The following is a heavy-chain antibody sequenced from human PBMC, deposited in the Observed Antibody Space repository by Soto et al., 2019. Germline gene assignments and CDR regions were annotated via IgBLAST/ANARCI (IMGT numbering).Heavy chain of an antibody. CDR3: ARDHGFYAWFDP. J-gene: IGHJ5*02. V-gene: IGHV4-31*02. CDR2: IYYSGST. D-gene: IGHD3-10*01. Sequence: LCGGSISSGGYYWSWIRQRPGKGLEWIGYIYYSGSTYYHPSLKSRVTISVDTSKNQFSLKLSSVTAADTAVYYCARDHGFYAWFDPWGQGTLVTVSS. CDR1: GGSISSGGYY.